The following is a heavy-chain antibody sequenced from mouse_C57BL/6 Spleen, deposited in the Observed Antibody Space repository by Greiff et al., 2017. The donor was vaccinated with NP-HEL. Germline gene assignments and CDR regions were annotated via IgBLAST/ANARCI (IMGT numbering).Heavy chain of an antibody. D-gene: IGHD2-4*01. Sequence: QVQLKESGAELVRPGASVTLSCKASGYTFTDYEMHWVKQTPVHGLEWIGAIDPETGGNAYNQKFKGKAILTADKSSSTAYMELRSLTSEDSAVYYCTRRGLRQRLHYFDYWGQGTTLTVSS. J-gene: IGHJ2*01. CDR3: TRRGLRQRLHYFDY. V-gene: IGHV1-15*01. CDR1: GYTFTDYE. CDR2: IDPETGGN.